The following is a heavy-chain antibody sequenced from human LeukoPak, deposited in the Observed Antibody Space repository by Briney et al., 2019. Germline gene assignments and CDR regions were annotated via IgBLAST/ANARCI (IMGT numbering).Heavy chain of an antibody. V-gene: IGHV4-59*01. Sequence: SETLSLTCTVSGGSISSYYWSWIRRPPGKGLEWIGYIYYSGSTNYNPSLKSRVTISVDTSKNQFSLKLSSVTAADTAVYYCARDHGYYFDYWGQGTLVTVSS. CDR1: GGSISSYY. D-gene: IGHD4-17*01. CDR3: ARDHGYYFDY. CDR2: IYYSGST. J-gene: IGHJ4*02.